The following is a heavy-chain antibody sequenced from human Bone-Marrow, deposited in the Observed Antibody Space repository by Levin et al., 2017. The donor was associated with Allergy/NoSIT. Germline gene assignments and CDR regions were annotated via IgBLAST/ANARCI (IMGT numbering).Heavy chain of an antibody. CDR2: IYYTGIT. CDR1: GGSVINSSYY. CDR3: ARTGGFVEWMPYAMDV. J-gene: IGHJ6*02. V-gene: IGHV4-61*01. Sequence: PSETLSLTCTVTGGSVINSSYYWSWVRQTPGEGLEWIGYIYYTGITAYKASLNSRVTISLDTSKNQFSLKMTSVIAADTAVYYCARTGGFVEWMPYAMDVWGQGATVTVSS. D-gene: IGHD3-3*01.